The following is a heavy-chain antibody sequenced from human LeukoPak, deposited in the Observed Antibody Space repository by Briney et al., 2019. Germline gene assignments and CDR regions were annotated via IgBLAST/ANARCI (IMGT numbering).Heavy chain of an antibody. V-gene: IGHV3-53*01. CDR1: GFTFSSYV. Sequence: GGSLRLSCAASGFTFSSYVMSWVRQAPGKGLEWVSLIYSDDTTFYSDSVKGRFTISRDNSKNTLYLQMNSLTAEDTAVYYCARERTSTYGDFDSWGQGTLVTVSS. J-gene: IGHJ4*02. CDR3: ARERTSTYGDFDS. CDR2: IYSDDTT. D-gene: IGHD4-17*01.